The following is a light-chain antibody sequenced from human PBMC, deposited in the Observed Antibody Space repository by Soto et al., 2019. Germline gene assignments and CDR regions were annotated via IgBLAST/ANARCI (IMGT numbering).Light chain of an antibody. Sequence: DIQMTQSPSSLYASVGDRVTITCQASQDISNYLNWYQQKPGKAPKLLIYDASNLETGVPSRFSGSGSGTDFTVTISSLQPEDIATYYCQQYDNLPLTFGGGTKVEIK. CDR1: QDISNY. CDR3: QQYDNLPLT. J-gene: IGKJ4*01. V-gene: IGKV1-33*01. CDR2: DAS.